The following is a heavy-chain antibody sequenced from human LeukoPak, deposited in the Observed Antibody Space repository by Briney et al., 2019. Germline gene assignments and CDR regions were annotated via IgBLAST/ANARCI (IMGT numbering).Heavy chain of an antibody. Sequence: PGGSLRLSCVASGFSFSSYEMNWVRQAPGKGLEWVSYISAMKGRFTISRDNAETSLYLQMNSLRAEDTAVYYCARPFVWGLATQGLDYWGQGTLVTVSS. D-gene: IGHD3-16*01. CDR2: IS. CDR3: ARPFVWGLATQGLDY. V-gene: IGHV3-48*03. CDR1: GFSFSSYE. J-gene: IGHJ4*02.